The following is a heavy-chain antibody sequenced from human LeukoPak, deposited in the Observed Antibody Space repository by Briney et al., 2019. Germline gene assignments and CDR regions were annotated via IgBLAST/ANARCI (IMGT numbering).Heavy chain of an antibody. CDR1: GGTFSSYA. CDR3: ARAPKSRGYSGYAFTYYFDY. Sequence: SVKVSCKASGGTFSSYAISWVRQAPGQGLEWMGRIIPIFGIANYAQKFQGRVTITADKSTSTAYTELSSLRSEGTAVYYCARAPKSRGYSGYAFTYYFDYWGQGTLVTVSS. D-gene: IGHD5-12*01. V-gene: IGHV1-69*04. J-gene: IGHJ4*02. CDR2: IIPIFGIA.